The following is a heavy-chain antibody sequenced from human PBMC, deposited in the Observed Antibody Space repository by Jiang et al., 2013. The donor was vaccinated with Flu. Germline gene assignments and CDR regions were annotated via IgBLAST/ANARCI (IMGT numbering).Heavy chain of an antibody. CDR1: GGSISSYY. CDR3: ARVKDYCSSTSCYDYWYFDL. V-gene: IGHV4-59*01. D-gene: IGHD2-2*01. Sequence: GPGLVKPSETLSLTCTVSGGSISSYYWSWIRQPPGKGLEWIGYIYYSGSTNYNPSLKSRVTISVDTSKNQFSLKLSSVTAADTAVYYCARVKDYCSSTSCYDYWYFDLWGRGTLVTVSS. J-gene: IGHJ2*01. CDR2: IYYSGST.